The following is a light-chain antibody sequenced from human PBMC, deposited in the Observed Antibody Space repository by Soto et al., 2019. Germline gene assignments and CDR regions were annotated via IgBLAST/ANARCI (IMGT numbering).Light chain of an antibody. V-gene: IGLV2-14*03. Sequence: QSALTQPASVSGSPGQSSTISCTGTTSDVGGYNYVSWYQQHTGKAPKVMIYAVSNRPSGVSNRFSGSKSGNTASLTISGRQAEDEADYYCSSYTSSNTWVFGGGTKLTVL. CDR1: TSDVGGYNY. CDR3: SSYTSSNTWV. J-gene: IGLJ3*02. CDR2: AVS.